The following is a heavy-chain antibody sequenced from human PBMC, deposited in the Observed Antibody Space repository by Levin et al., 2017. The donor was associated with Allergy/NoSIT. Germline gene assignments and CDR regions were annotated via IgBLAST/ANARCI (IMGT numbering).Heavy chain of an antibody. CDR1: GFSFSDHF. Sequence: GGSLRLSCAASGFSFSDHFMDWVRQAPGRGLEWVGRIRNKDHSYSTKYAASVGGRFVISRDDSKESLYLQMNSLKSEDTAVYYCARAEIINCTRTTCYDHFYYGMDVWGQGTRVTVSS. CDR3: ARAEIINCTRTTCYDHFYYGMDV. CDR2: IRNKDHSYST. V-gene: IGHV3-72*01. D-gene: IGHD2-2*01. J-gene: IGHJ6*02.